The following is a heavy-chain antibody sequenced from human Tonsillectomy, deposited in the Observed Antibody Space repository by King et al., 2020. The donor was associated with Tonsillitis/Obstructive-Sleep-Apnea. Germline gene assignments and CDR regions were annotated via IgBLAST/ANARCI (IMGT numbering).Heavy chain of an antibody. CDR2: INAGNGNT. CDR1: GYTFTSYA. CDR3: SRYPKSIGWFFDY. V-gene: IGHV1-3*01. Sequence: QLVQSGAEVKKPGASVKVSCKASGYTFTSYAMHWVRQAPGQRLEWMGWINAGNGNTKYSQKFQGRVTITRDTSARTADMELSRLRTEDTAVYYCSRYPKSIGWFFDYWGQGTLLTVSS. D-gene: IGHD6-19*01. J-gene: IGHJ4*02.